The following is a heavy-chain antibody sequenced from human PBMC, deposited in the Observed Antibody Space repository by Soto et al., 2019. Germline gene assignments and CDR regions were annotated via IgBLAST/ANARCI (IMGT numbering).Heavy chain of an antibody. CDR3: ARHSRPVAGYYYYGMDV. CDR1: GYIFTSYW. CDR2: IDPSDSYT. J-gene: IGHJ6*02. V-gene: IGHV5-10-1*01. Sequence: GESLKISCTGSGYIFTSYWISWVRQMPGKCLEWMGSIDPSDSYTNYSPSFQGRVTISADKSISTAYLQRSSLKASDTATYYCARHSRPVAGYYYYGMDVWGQGTTVPVSS. D-gene: IGHD6-19*01.